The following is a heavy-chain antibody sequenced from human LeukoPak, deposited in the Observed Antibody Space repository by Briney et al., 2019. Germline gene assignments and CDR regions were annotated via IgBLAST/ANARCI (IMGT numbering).Heavy chain of an antibody. V-gene: IGHV1-69*13. CDR1: GGTFSSYA. Sequence: SVTVSCKASGGTFSSYAISWVRQAPGQGLEWMGGIIPIFGTANYAQKFQGRVTITADESTSTAYMELSSLRSEDTAVYYCAGGTRYSSSWSAFDYWGQGTLVTVSS. CDR3: AGGTRYSSSWSAFDY. D-gene: IGHD6-13*01. CDR2: IIPIFGTA. J-gene: IGHJ4*02.